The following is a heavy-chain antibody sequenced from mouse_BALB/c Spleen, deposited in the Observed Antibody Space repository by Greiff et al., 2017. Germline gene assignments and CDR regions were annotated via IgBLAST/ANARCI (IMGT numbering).Heavy chain of an antibody. CDR1: GFSLTSYG. D-gene: IGHD2-4*01. CDR3: ASNDYDEAWFAY. Sequence: QVQLQQSGPGLVQPSQSLSITCTVSGFSLTSYGVHWVRQSPGKGLEWLGVIWSGGSTDYNAAFISRLSISKDNSKSQVFFKMNSLQANDTAIYYCASNDYDEAWFAYWGQGTLVTVSA. CDR2: IWSGGST. V-gene: IGHV2-2*02. J-gene: IGHJ3*01.